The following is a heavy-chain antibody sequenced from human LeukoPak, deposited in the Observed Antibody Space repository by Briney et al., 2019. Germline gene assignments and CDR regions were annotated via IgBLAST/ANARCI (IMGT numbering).Heavy chain of an antibody. D-gene: IGHD6-19*01. Sequence: KVSCKTSGYTFTSYYLNWVRQAPGQGLEWMGRIDPSGSSSTYSPSFQGHVTISVDQSIRTAYLQWSSLEASDTAIYYCARSSRTNRRGWYGFYYFDYWGQGTRVTVSS. CDR2: IDPSGSSS. V-gene: IGHV5-10-1*01. J-gene: IGHJ4*02. CDR3: ARSSRTNRRGWYGFYYFDY. CDR1: GYTFTSYY.